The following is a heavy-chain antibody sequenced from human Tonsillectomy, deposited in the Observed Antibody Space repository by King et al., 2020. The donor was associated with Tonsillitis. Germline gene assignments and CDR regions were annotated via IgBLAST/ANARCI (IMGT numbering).Heavy chain of an antibody. CDR3: VSPLGHNYDNSSDYLDP. Sequence: QLVQSGAEVKKPGASVKVSCKASGYTFTGFHIQWVRQAPGQGLEWMGLINPKSGATKYAQKFQGRVTMTRETSLSTAYMELSRLRSGDTAVYYCVSPLGHNYDNSSDYLDPWGQGTLVTVSS. CDR1: GYTFTGFH. CDR2: INPKSGAT. D-gene: IGHD3-22*01. J-gene: IGHJ5*02. V-gene: IGHV1-2*02.